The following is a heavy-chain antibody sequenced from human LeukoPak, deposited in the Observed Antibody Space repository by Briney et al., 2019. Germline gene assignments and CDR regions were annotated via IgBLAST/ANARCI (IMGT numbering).Heavy chain of an antibody. Sequence: KSSETLSLTCTVSGGSISSYYWSWIRQPPGKGLEWIGYIYYSGSTNYNPSLKSRVTISVDTSKNQFSLKLSSVTAADTAVYYCARHGARDPYYFDYWGQGTLVTVSS. J-gene: IGHJ4*02. D-gene: IGHD2-21*02. CDR2: IYYSGST. CDR1: GGSISSYY. V-gene: IGHV4-59*08. CDR3: ARHGARDPYYFDY.